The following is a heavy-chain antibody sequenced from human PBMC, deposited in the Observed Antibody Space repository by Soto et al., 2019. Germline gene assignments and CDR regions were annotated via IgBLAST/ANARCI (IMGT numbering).Heavy chain of an antibody. J-gene: IGHJ6*02. Sequence: GGSLRLSCAASGFTFSSYSMNWVRQAPGKGLEWVSSISSSSSYIYYADSVKGRFTISRDNAKNSLYLQMNSLRAEDTAVYYCAKADTIFGVVDYGMDVWGQGTTVTVSS. CDR2: ISSSSSYI. D-gene: IGHD3-3*01. CDR3: AKADTIFGVVDYGMDV. V-gene: IGHV3-21*01. CDR1: GFTFSSYS.